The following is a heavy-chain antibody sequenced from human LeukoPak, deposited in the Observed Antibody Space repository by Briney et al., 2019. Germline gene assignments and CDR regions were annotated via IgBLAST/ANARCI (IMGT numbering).Heavy chain of an antibody. CDR3: ARDADYGDYVDY. CDR1: GGTFSSYT. CDR2: IIPILGIA. J-gene: IGHJ4*02. Sequence: EASVKVSCKASGGTFSSYTISWVRQAPGLGLEWMGRIIPILGIANYAQKFQGRVTITADKSTSTAYMELSSLRSEDTAVYYCARDADYGDYVDYWGQGTLVTVSS. D-gene: IGHD3-16*01. V-gene: IGHV1-69*04.